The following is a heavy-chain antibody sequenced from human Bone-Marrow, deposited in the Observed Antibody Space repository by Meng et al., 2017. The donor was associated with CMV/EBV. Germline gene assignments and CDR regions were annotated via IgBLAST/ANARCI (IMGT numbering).Heavy chain of an antibody. D-gene: IGHD3-10*01. CDR3: ASSSDITGSLDY. V-gene: IGHV4-39*07. CDR1: GGSISSRNCY. J-gene: IGHJ4*02. CDR2: IHYRGST. Sequence: SETLSLTCTVSGGSISSRNCYWGWIRQPPGKGLELIGSIHYRGSTYCNPSLKSRVTISVDTSKDQFSLRLSSVTAADAAVYFCASSSDITGSLDYWGQGTLVTVSS.